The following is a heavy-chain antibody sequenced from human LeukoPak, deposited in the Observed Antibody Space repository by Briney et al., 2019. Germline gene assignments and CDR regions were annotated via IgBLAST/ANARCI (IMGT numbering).Heavy chain of an antibody. V-gene: IGHV3-33*08. CDR3: ARDTYYDFWSGYSSYGMDV. CDR2: IWYDGSNK. D-gene: IGHD3-3*01. J-gene: IGHJ6*02. CDR1: ELNFENHW. Sequence: GGSLRLSCAASELNFENHWMHWVRQVPGKGLEWVAVIWYDGSNKYYADSVKGRFTISRDNSKNTLYLQMNSLRAEDTAVYYCARDTYYDFWSGYSSYGMDVWGQGTTVTVSS.